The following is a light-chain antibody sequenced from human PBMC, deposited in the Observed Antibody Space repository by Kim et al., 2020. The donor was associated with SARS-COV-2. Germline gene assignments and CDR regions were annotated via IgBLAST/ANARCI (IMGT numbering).Light chain of an antibody. J-gene: IGKJ1*01. V-gene: IGKV3-20*01. CDR3: QQYGSSPRT. CDR2: GTS. CDR1: QSVDSSY. Sequence: SPGERATLSCRASQSVDSSYVAWYQQKPGQAPRLLIYGTSSRATGIPDRFSGSASGTDFTLSISRLEPEDFAVYYCQQYGSSPRTFGQGTKVDIK.